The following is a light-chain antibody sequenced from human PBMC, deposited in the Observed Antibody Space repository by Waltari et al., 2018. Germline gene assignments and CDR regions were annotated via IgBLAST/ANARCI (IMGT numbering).Light chain of an antibody. CDR2: GAS. CDR3: QHYVTLPVT. Sequence: EIVLTQSLGTLSLSPGDRATLSCRASQSVSRTLAWYQQKPGQAPSLLIYGASIRATGIPDRFSGSGSGTDFSLTISRLEPEDFAVYYCQHYVTLPVTFGQGTKVEIK. CDR1: QSVSRT. V-gene: IGKV3-20*01. J-gene: IGKJ1*01.